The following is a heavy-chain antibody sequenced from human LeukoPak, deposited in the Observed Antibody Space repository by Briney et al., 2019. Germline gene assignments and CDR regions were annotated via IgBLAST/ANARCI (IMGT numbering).Heavy chain of an antibody. V-gene: IGHV1-8*01. CDR1: GYTFTNYD. CDR2: INSNNGNT. D-gene: IGHD6-13*01. Sequence: ASVKVSCKASGYTFTNYDINWVRQATGQGLGWMGWINSNNGNTGYAQKFQDRVTMTRDTSISTVYMELSSLRSEDTAVYYCARGRGYSSSWYLDYYYGMDVWGQGTTVTVSS. CDR3: ARGRGYSSSWYLDYYYGMDV. J-gene: IGHJ6*02.